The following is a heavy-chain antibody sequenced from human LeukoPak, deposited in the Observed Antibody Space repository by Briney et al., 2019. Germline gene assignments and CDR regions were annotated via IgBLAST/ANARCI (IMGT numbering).Heavy chain of an antibody. Sequence: SETLSLTCTVSGVSISSYYWTWIRQPPGKGLEWIAYIYETGHTGYNPSLKTRVTISLDTSKNQFSLKLNSVTAADTAVYYCARHALRGGFDSWGQGTLVAVSS. J-gene: IGHJ4*02. CDR2: IYETGHT. D-gene: IGHD5-12*01. V-gene: IGHV4-59*08. CDR3: ARHALRGGFDS. CDR1: GVSISSYY.